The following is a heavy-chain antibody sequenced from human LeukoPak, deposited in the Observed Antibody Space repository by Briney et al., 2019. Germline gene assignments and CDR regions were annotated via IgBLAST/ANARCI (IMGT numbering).Heavy chain of an antibody. V-gene: IGHV1-2*04. D-gene: IGHD3-22*01. Sequence: GASVNVSCKASGYTFTGYYMHWVRQAPGQGLEWMGWINPNSGGTNYAQKFQGWVTMTRDTSISTAYMELSRLRSDDTAVYYCAASYYYDSSKGYYYYYGMDVWGQGTTVTVSS. J-gene: IGHJ6*02. CDR1: GYTFTGYY. CDR3: AASYYYDSSKGYYYYYGMDV. CDR2: INPNSGGT.